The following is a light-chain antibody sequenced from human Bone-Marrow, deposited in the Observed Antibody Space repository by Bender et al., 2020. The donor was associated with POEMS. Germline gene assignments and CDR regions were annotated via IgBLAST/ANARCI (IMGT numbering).Light chain of an antibody. CDR2: DVS. V-gene: IGLV2-8*01. Sequence: QSALTQPASVSGSPGQSITISCTGASSDVGAYNLVSWYQQHPGKAPKLMIYDVSQRPSGVPDRFSGSKTGNTASLSVSGLQAEDEAVYYCSSYGGDNNVLFGGGTKVTVL. CDR3: SSYGGDNNVL. CDR1: SSDVGAYNL. J-gene: IGLJ2*01.